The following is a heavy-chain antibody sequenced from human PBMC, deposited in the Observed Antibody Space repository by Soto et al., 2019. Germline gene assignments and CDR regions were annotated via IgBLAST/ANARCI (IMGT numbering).Heavy chain of an antibody. CDR2: MNLDTGGT. CDR3: ARDGNFAFRGYSFAFDF. J-gene: IGHJ4*02. CDR1: GYRFTAYY. D-gene: IGHD5-18*01. Sequence: QVQLVQSGAEVKKPGASVRVSCEASGYRFTAYYIHWVRQAPGQGLEWMGRMNLDTGGTTDAQKFQGRVTMTRDTSISTAYMEVSSVKSDDTAMYYCARDGNFAFRGYSFAFDFWGQGTLVTVSS. V-gene: IGHV1-2*06.